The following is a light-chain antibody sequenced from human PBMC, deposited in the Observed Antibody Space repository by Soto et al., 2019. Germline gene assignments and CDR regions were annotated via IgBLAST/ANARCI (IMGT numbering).Light chain of an antibody. V-gene: IGLV2-14*01. J-gene: IGLJ1*01. Sequence: QSALTQPASVSGSPGQSITISCTGTSSDVGGYNYVSWYQQHPGKAPKLMIYEVSNRPSGVSNRFSGSKSGNTASLTISGLQAEDEADYYCSSYTSSCYVFGTGTQLTVL. CDR1: SSDVGGYNY. CDR2: EVS. CDR3: SSYTSSCYV.